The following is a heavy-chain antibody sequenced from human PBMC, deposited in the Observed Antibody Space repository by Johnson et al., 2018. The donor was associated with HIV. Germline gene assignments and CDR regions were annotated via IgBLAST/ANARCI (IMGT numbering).Heavy chain of an antibody. CDR1: GFTFSSYA. Sequence: VQLVESGGGLVQPGGSLRLSCAASGFTFSSYAMSWVRQAPGKGLEWVANIKQDGSEKYYVDSVKGRFTMSRDNAKKLLYLQMNSLRAEDTALYYCAKDSRGLGAFDIWGQGTMVTVSS. CDR3: AKDSRGLGAFDI. J-gene: IGHJ3*02. CDR2: IKQDGSEK. V-gene: IGHV3-7*03. D-gene: IGHD2-2*01.